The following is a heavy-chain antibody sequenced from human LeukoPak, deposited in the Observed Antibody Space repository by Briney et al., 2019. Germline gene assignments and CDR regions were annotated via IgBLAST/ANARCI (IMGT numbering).Heavy chain of an antibody. CDR2: IYTSGST. CDR3: AREKGDYDSSGYPYYFDY. V-gene: IGHV4-4*07. J-gene: IGHJ4*02. Sequence: PSETLSLTCTVSGGSISSYYWSWIRQPAGKGLEWIGRIYTSGSTNYNPSLKSRVTMSVDTSKNQFSLKLSSVTAADTAVYYCAREKGDYDSSGYPYYFDYWGQGTLVTVSS. CDR1: GGSISSYY. D-gene: IGHD3-22*01.